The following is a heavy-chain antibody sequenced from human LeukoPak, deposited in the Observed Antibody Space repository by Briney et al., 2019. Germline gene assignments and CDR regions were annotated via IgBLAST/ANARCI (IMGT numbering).Heavy chain of an antibody. CDR1: GFTVSSNY. CDR3: ARGGSYLSAFDI. Sequence: GGSLRLSCAASGFTVSSNYMSWVRQAPGKGLEWVSIIYSGGSTFYADSVKGRFTISRDNSKNTLYLQMNSLRAEDTAVYYCARGGSYLSAFDIWGQGAMVTVSS. D-gene: IGHD1-26*01. V-gene: IGHV3-53*01. CDR2: IYSGGST. J-gene: IGHJ3*02.